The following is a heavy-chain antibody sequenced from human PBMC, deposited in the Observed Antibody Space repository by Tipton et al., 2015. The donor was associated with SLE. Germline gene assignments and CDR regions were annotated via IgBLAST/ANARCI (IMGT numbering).Heavy chain of an antibody. Sequence: LTCTVSGGSISSYYWSWIRQPPGKGLEWIGYMYYSGRTNYNPSLKSRVTISVDTSKNQFSLTLSSVTAADTAIYYCARELSFWSGNRLGMDVWGQGTTVIVSS. V-gene: IGHV4-59*08. CDR1: GGSISSYY. CDR2: MYYSGRT. J-gene: IGHJ6*02. CDR3: ARELSFWSGNRLGMDV. D-gene: IGHD3-3*01.